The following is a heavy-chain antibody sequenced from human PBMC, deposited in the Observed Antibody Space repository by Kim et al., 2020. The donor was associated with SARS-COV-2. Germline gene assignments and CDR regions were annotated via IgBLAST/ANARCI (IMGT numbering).Heavy chain of an antibody. D-gene: IGHD2-15*01. CDR1: GFTFSTNN. J-gene: IGHJ4*02. Sequence: GGSLRLSCAASGFTFSTNNINWVRQAPGKGLEWVSSISSTSDYIYYADSVKGRFTTSRDNAKNSLYLQMNSLRAEDTCVYYCARARWTPNYYFDYWGQGTLVTVSS. CDR3: ARARWTPNYYFDY. CDR2: ISSTSDYI. V-gene: IGHV3-21*01.